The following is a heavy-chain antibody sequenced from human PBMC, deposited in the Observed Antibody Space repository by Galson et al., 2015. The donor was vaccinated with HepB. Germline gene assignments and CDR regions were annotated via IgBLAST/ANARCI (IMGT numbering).Heavy chain of an antibody. Sequence: SLRLSCAASGFTFSSYAMHWVRQAPGKGLEWVAVISYDGSNKYYADSVKGRFTISRDNSKDTLYLQMNSLRAEDTAVYYCARDGEGSGSYPDYWGQGTLVTVSS. V-gene: IGHV3-30-3*01. CDR3: ARDGEGSGSYPDY. J-gene: IGHJ4*02. D-gene: IGHD3-10*01. CDR2: ISYDGSNK. CDR1: GFTFSSYA.